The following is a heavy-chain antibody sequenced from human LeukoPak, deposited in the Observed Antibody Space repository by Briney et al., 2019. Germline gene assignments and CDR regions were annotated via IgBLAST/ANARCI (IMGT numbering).Heavy chain of an antibody. CDR3: ARSHGDYVRPDPPLNYYGMDV. CDR1: GYSFTSYW. V-gene: IGHV5-51*01. J-gene: IGHJ6*02. D-gene: IGHD4-17*01. CDR2: IYPGDSDT. Sequence: GESLKISCKGSGYSFTSYWIGWVRQMPGKGLEWMGIIYPGDSDTRYSPSFQGQVTISADKSISTAYLQWSSLKASDTAMYYCARSHGDYVRPDPPLNYYGMDVWGQGTTVTVSS.